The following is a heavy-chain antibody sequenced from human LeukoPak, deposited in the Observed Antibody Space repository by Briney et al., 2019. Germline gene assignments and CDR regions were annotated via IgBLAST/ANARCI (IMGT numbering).Heavy chain of an antibody. Sequence: GGSLRLSCAASGFTFSSYSMNWVRQAPGKGLEWVSSISSSSSYIYYADSVKGRFTISRDNAKNSLYLQMNSLRAEDTAVYYCARLYDSSGYPGYWGQGTLVTVSS. J-gene: IGHJ4*02. CDR3: ARLYDSSGYPGY. V-gene: IGHV3-21*01. D-gene: IGHD3-22*01. CDR2: ISSSSSYI. CDR1: GFTFSSYS.